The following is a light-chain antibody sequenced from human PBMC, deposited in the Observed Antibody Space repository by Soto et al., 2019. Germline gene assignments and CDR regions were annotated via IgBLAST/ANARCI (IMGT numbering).Light chain of an antibody. J-gene: IGLJ2*01. CDR3: SSYTTIKTVI. CDR1: SSDVGAYNY. CDR2: DVT. V-gene: IGLV2-14*01. Sequence: QSVLAQPASVSGSPGQSITISCTGTSSDVGAYNYVSWYHQHHPGKAPELIIYDVTDRPSGVSTRFSGSKSGNTASLTISGLQAEDEGDYYGSSYTTIKTVIFGGGTKVTVL.